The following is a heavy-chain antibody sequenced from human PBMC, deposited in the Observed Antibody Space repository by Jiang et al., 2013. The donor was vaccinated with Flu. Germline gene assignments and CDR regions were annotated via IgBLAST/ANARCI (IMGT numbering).Heavy chain of an antibody. D-gene: IGHD6-19*01. Sequence: VQLVESGGGLVHPGGSLRLSCAASGFTFSSYEMNWVRQAPGKGLEWVSYISSSGSTIYYADSVKGRFTISRDNAKNSLYLQMNSLRAEDTAVYYCARALSSGWDVYWGQGTLVTVSS. V-gene: IGHV3-48*03. CDR2: ISSSGSTI. CDR1: GFTFSSYE. J-gene: IGHJ4*02. CDR3: ARALSSGWDVY.